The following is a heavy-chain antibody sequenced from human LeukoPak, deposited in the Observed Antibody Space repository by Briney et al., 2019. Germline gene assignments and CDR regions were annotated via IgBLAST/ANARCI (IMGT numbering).Heavy chain of an antibody. CDR1: GYSISSGYY. V-gene: IGHV4-61*02. CDR2: IYTSGST. J-gene: IGHJ5*02. D-gene: IGHD3-10*02. CDR3: AREGLYSENWFDP. Sequence: SETLSLTCAVSGYSISSGYYWGWIRQPAGKGLEWIGRIYTSGSTNYNPSLKSRVTISVDTSKNQFSLKLSSVTAADTAVYYCAREGLYSENWFDPWGQGTLVTVSS.